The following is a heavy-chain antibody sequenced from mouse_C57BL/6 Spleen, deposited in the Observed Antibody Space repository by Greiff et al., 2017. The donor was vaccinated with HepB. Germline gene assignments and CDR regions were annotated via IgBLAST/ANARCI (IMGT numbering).Heavy chain of an antibody. J-gene: IGHJ3*01. CDR1: GYSITSGYY. D-gene: IGHD2-1*01. CDR3: ARVGNPAWFAY. CDR2: ISYDGSN. Sequence: EVKLMESGPGLVKPSQSLSLTCSVTGYSITSGYYWNWIRQFPGNKLEWMGYISYDGSNNYNPSLKNRISITRDTSKNQFFLKLNSVTTEDTATYYCARVGNPAWFAYWGQGTLVTVSA. V-gene: IGHV3-6*01.